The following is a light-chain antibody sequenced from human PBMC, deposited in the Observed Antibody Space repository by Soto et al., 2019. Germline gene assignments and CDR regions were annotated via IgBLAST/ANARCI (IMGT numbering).Light chain of an antibody. J-gene: IGKJ4*01. V-gene: IGKV3-11*01. Sequence: LWTQTVVTLSLSPEERATLSCRASQSVGYHLALYQQKAGQATRLLIYDASNRATGIPARFSGSGSGTDFTLAISSLEPEDFGGYYCHQRSNGLPVTFGGGTRVEI. CDR3: HQRSNGLPVT. CDR2: DAS. CDR1: QSVGYH.